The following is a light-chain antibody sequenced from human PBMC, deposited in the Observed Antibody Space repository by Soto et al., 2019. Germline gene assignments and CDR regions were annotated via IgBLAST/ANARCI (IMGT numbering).Light chain of an antibody. CDR2: AVS. Sequence: DIQMPQSPSCLSASVGDRVTIACRTSQSIMRYLNWYQQKPGKAPNLLIYAVSNLRSGVPSRFSGGGSGTDFTLTISSLQPEDFANYYCQQSDTAALTFDGGTKVDIK. J-gene: IGKJ4*01. CDR1: QSIMRY. V-gene: IGKV1-39*01. CDR3: QQSDTAALT.